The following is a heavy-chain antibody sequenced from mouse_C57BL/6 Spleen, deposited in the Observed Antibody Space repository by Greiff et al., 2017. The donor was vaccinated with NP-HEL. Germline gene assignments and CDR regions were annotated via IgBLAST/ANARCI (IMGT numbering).Heavy chain of an antibody. Sequence: QVHVKRSGAELVKPGASVKISCKASGYAFSSYWMNWVKQRPGKGLEWIGQIYPGDGDTNYNGKFKGKATLTADKSSSTAYMQLSSLTSEDSAVYFCARAPIYYGNPYYFDYWGQGTTLTVSS. CDR2: IYPGDGDT. V-gene: IGHV1-80*01. CDR1: GYAFSSYW. CDR3: ARAPIYYGNPYYFDY. J-gene: IGHJ2*01. D-gene: IGHD2-1*01.